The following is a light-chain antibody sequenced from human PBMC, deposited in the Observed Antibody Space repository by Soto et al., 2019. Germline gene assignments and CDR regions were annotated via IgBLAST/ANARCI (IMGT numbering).Light chain of an antibody. CDR1: QGITNY. J-gene: IGKJ1*01. V-gene: IGKV1-9*01. CDR2: TAS. CDR3: QQSYNSPQT. Sequence: DVQLTHSPSFLSASVGDRVTITCRASQGITNYLAWYQQKPGKAPKPLIYTASTLQSGVPSRFSGSGAGTDFTLTTTSLQPEDFATYSCQQSYNSPQTFGQGTKVDI.